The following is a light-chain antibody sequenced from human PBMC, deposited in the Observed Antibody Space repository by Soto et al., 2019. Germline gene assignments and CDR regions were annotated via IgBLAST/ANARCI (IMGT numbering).Light chain of an antibody. J-gene: IGKJ1*01. Sequence: DIQMTQSPSSLSASVGDRVTITCRASQNIVNSLNWYQYKPGKAPKLLIYAASSFQSGVPSRFSGSGSGTDFTLTITSLQTEDFATYYCQQSYTTPWTFGQGTKVEIK. CDR1: QNIVNS. V-gene: IGKV1-39*01. CDR3: QQSYTTPWT. CDR2: AAS.